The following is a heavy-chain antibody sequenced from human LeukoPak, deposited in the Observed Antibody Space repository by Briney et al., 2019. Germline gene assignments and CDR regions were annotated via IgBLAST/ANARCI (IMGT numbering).Heavy chain of an antibody. D-gene: IGHD2-8*02. V-gene: IGHV3-23*01. CDR3: AKDRPRGVYPRGFDY. CDR1: GFTFSTYA. Sequence: GGSPRLSCAASGFTFSTYAMSWVRQAPGKGLEWVSGISGSGGSTYYADSVKGRFTISRDSSKNTVYLQMNSLRAEDTAVYYCAKDRPRGVYPRGFDYWGQGTLVTVSS. J-gene: IGHJ4*02. CDR2: ISGSGGST.